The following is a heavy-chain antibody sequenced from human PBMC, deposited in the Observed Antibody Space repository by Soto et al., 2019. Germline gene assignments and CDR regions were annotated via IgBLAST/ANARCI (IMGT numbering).Heavy chain of an antibody. Sequence: EVQLVESGGGLVQPGGSLRLSCAASGFTFSSYEMNWVRQAPGKGLEWVSYISSSGSTIYYADYVKGRFTISRDNAKNSLYLQMNSLRAEDTAVYYCARPDRGPWDYWGQGTLVTVSS. V-gene: IGHV3-48*03. J-gene: IGHJ4*02. CDR3: ARPDRGPWDY. CDR2: ISSSGSTI. CDR1: GFTFSSYE. D-gene: IGHD3-22*01.